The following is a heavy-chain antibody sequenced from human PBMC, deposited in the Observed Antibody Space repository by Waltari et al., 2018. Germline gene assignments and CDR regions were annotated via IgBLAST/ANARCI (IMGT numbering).Heavy chain of an antibody. CDR3: ARGRRVYSSSWFHPGYYFDY. V-gene: IGHV4-34*01. CDR2: INHSGST. D-gene: IGHD6-13*01. Sequence: QVQLQQWGAGLLKPSETLSLTCAVYGGSFSGYYWSWIRQPPGKGLEWIGEINHSGSTNYSPSLTSRVTRSVDTSKNQVSLKLSSVTAADTAVYYCARGRRVYSSSWFHPGYYFDYWGQGTLVTVSS. CDR1: GGSFSGYY. J-gene: IGHJ4*02.